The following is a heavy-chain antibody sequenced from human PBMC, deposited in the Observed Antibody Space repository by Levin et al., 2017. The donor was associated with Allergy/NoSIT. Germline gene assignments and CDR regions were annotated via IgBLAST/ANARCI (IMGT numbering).Heavy chain of an antibody. CDR2: ISGSGGST. J-gene: IGHJ3*02. D-gene: IGHD2-2*01. CDR3: AKDLRIVVVPAATTRPDAFDI. V-gene: IGHV3-23*01. CDR1: GFTFSSYA. Sequence: PGGSLRLSCAASGFTFSSYAMSWVRQAPGKGLEWVSAISGSGGSTYYADSVKGRFTISRDNSKNTLYLQMNSLRAEDTAVYYCAKDLRIVVVPAATTRPDAFDIWGQGTMVTVSS.